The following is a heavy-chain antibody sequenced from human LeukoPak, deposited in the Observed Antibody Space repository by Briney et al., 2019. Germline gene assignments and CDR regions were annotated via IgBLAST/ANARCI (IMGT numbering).Heavy chain of an antibody. J-gene: IGHJ4*02. V-gene: IGHV3-74*01. D-gene: IGHD2-2*01. CDR1: GLTFTSSW. CDR3: ARERVTRGDCSSTSLYAYYFVY. Sequence: GGCLRLACAAAGLTFTSSWMDSVRPAAGEGLGLGSRINRGASSTTYAESVTGRFTTSRDNAKNTLPLQMTSPTAEDTAVYHCARERVTRGDCSSTSLYAYYFVYWGPGTPVT. CDR2: INRGASST.